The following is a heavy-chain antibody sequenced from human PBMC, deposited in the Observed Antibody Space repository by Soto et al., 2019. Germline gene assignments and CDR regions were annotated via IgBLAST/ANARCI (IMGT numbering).Heavy chain of an antibody. V-gene: IGHV3-23*01. D-gene: IGHD3-10*01. J-gene: IGHJ6*02. CDR1: GFNFNNFA. Sequence: EVQLMESGGGLVQPGGSQRLSCAASGFNFNNFAMSWVRQAPGKGLQWVSALSGTGGSTYYADSVKGRFTISRDNSKNTLYLQMNSLRVEDTAVYYCAKVAMLSFGEGMDVWGQGTTVTVSS. CDR2: LSGTGGST. CDR3: AKVAMLSFGEGMDV.